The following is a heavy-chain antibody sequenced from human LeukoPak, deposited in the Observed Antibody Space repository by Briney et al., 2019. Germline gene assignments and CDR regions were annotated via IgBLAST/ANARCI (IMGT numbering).Heavy chain of an antibody. CDR2: IKQDGSEK. Sequence: GGSLRLSCAASGFTFSSYWMSWVRQAPGKGLEWVANIKQDGSEKYYVDSVKGRFTISRDNAKNSLYLQMNSLRAEDTAVYYCARERAVAGYGGDFDYWGQGTLVTVSS. CDR1: GFTFSSYW. D-gene: IGHD6-19*01. J-gene: IGHJ4*02. V-gene: IGHV3-7*01. CDR3: ARERAVAGYGGDFDY.